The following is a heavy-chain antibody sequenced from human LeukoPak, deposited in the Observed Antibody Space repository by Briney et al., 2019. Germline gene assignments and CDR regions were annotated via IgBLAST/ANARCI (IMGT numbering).Heavy chain of an antibody. V-gene: IGHV4-4*07. J-gene: IGHJ4*02. CDR2: TYTSGST. CDR3: ARGTSYDSSGYHDPFDY. CDR1: GGSISSNN. D-gene: IGHD3-22*01. Sequence: SETLSLTCTVAGGSISSNNWSWIRQRAGKELEWIGSTYTSGSTNYNTSLKSRVTMSVDTSKNQFSLKLSSVTAADTAVYYCARGTSYDSSGYHDPFDYWGQGTLVTVSS.